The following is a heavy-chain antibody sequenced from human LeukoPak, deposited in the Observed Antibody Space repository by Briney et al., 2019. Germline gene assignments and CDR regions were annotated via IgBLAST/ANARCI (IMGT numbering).Heavy chain of an antibody. V-gene: IGHV3-7*01. Sequence: SGGSLRLSCADSRFTFSGSWMNWVRQAPGKGLEWVANMDPTGSQKRYVDSVKGRFTISKDNPGTSLYLDMHSLRAEDTAIYYCAIWTSGNYWGEGTLVTVSS. J-gene: IGHJ4*02. CDR1: RFTFSGSW. CDR2: MDPTGSQK. CDR3: AIWTSGNY. D-gene: IGHD1-1*01.